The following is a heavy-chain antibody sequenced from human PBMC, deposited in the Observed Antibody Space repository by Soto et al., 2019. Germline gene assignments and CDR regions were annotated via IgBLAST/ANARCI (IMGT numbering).Heavy chain of an antibody. CDR2: ISGSGGST. Sequence: GGSLRLSCAASGFTFSSYAMSWVRQAPGKGLEWVSAISGSGGSTYYADSVKGRFTISRDNSKNTLYLQMNSLRAEDTAVYYCAKDCGSRGLISSCGSCADAFDFWGRGTMDTVSS. J-gene: IGHJ3*01. V-gene: IGHV3-23*01. CDR3: AKDCGSRGLISSCGSCADAFDF. CDR1: GFTFSSYA. D-gene: IGHD2-15*01.